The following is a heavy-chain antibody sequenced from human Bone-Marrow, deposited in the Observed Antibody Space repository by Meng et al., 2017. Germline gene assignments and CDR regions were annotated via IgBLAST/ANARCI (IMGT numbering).Heavy chain of an antibody. D-gene: IGHD3-10*01. CDR1: GDSNTKHNW. Sequence: QVQVRESGPALVKPSETLSLTCAVSGDSNTKHNWWAWVRQPPGKGLEWIGEIPQRGSSAYNPSLKSRVSMSIDKSKNQFSLKLTSVTAADTAVYHCLRGSGGSVWGQGTLVTVSS. CDR3: LRGSGGSV. J-gene: IGHJ1*01. CDR2: IPQRGSS. V-gene: IGHV4-4*02.